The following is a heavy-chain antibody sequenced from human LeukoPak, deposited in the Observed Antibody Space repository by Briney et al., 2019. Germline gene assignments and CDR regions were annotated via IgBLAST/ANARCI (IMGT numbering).Heavy chain of an antibody. J-gene: IGHJ4*02. D-gene: IGHD3-10*01. CDR1: GGSISSYY. CDR2: IYYSGST. CDR3: ARHVVGSGSYKSPYFDY. V-gene: IGHV4-59*08. Sequence: SGTLSLTCTVSGGSISSYYWSWIRQPPGKGLEWIGYIYYSGSTNYNPSLKSRVTISVDTSKNQFSLKLSSVTAADTAVYYCARHVVGSGSYKSPYFDYWGQGTLVTVSS.